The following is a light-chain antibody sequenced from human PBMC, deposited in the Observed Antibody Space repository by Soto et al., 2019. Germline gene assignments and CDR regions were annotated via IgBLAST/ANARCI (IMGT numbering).Light chain of an antibody. J-gene: IGLJ1*01. CDR2: EVS. CDR1: SSDVGGYNY. CDR3: SSYTSSTLGV. Sequence: QSALTQPASVSGSPGQSITISCTGTSSDVGGYNYVSWYQQHPGKAPKLMLYEVSNRPSGVSNRFSGSKSGNTASLTISGRQAEDEADYYCSSYTSSTLGVFGTGTKLTVL. V-gene: IGLV2-14*01.